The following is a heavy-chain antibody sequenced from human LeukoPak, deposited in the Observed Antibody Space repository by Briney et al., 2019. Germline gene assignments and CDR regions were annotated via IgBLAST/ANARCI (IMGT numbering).Heavy chain of an antibody. D-gene: IGHD5-12*01. Sequence: SVKVSCKASGGTFSSYAISWVRQAPGQGLEWMGGIIPIFGTANYAQKFQGRVMITADESTSTAYMELSSLRSEDTAVYYCARVGYSGYDEGWFDPWGQGTLVTVSS. V-gene: IGHV1-69*01. CDR1: GGTFSSYA. J-gene: IGHJ5*02. CDR3: ARVGYSGYDEGWFDP. CDR2: IIPIFGTA.